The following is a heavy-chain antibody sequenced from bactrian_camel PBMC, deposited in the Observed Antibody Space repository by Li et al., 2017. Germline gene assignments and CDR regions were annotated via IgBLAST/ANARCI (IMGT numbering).Heavy chain of an antibody. J-gene: IGHJ4*01. D-gene: IGHD3*01. CDR3: AAAGRSPGSYCSREGYTS. V-gene: IGHV3S53*01. CDR1: ETSASTNC. Sequence: QVQLVESGGGSVQAGGSLTLSCAVSETSASTNCMGWFRQAPGKEREWVATIGSFFGGTRYADSVKGRFSISKDNAKNTVYLQMNSLKPEDTAMYVCAAAGRSPGSYCSREGYTSWGQGTQVTVS. CDR2: IGSFFGGT.